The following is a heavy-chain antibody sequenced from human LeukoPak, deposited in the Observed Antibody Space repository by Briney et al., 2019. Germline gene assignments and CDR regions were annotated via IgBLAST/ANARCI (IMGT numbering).Heavy chain of an antibody. CDR2: IKSDGTTT. D-gene: IGHD5-24*01. V-gene: IGHV3-74*01. Sequence: PGGSLRLSCAASGFSFSSYWMHWVRQVPGKGLVWVSRIKSDGTTTSYADSVKGRFTISRDNAKNTLYLQMNSLRAEDTAVYYCARVDMATVALFDYWGQGTLVTVTS. J-gene: IGHJ4*02. CDR3: ARVDMATVALFDY. CDR1: GFSFSSYW.